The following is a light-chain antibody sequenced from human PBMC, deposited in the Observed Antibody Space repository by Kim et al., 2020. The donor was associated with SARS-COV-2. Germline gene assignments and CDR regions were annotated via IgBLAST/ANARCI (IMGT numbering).Light chain of an antibody. J-gene: IGLJ3*02. Sequence: APGKTAQITWGGNNLGSKGVHWYQQKPGQAPVLVISFDRDRPSGIPERFSGSNPGTTATLTISRVEAGDEADYYCQVWDGSSDHWVFGGGTQLTVL. CDR2: FDR. V-gene: IGLV3-21*04. CDR3: QVWDGSSDHWV. CDR1: NLGSKG.